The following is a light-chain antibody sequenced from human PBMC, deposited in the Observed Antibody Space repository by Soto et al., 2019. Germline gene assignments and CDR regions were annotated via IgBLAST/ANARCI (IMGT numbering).Light chain of an antibody. CDR3: SSYTSRSTLV. Sequence: QSALTQPASVSGSPGQSITISCTGTGSDVGGYNYVSWYQHYPGKAPKLMIYDVSNRPSGVSNRFSGSKSGNTASLTISGLQAEDEADYYCSSYTSRSTLVFGGRTKLTVL. CDR2: DVS. J-gene: IGLJ2*01. CDR1: GSDVGGYNY. V-gene: IGLV2-14*03.